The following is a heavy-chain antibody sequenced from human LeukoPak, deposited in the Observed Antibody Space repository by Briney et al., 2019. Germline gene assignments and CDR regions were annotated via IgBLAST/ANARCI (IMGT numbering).Heavy chain of an antibody. Sequence: PSETLSLTRTVSSGSISSSTYYWGWIRQPPGKGLEWIGVIFYSGNTFYNPSLRSRVTISVDTSKNQFSLNLRSVTAADTAVYYCAREMDQVMDDAFDTWGQGTMVTVSS. CDR3: AREMDQVMDDAFDT. V-gene: IGHV4-39*07. CDR1: SGSISSSTYY. J-gene: IGHJ3*02. D-gene: IGHD2-2*03. CDR2: IFYSGNT.